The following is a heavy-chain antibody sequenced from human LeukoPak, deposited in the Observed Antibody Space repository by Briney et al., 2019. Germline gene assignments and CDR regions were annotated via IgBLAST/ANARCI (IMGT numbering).Heavy chain of an antibody. Sequence: GGSLRLSCAASGFTLSSYSMNWVRQAPGKGLEWVSSISSSSSYIYYADSVKGRFTISRDNAKNSLYPQMNSLRAEDTAVYYCARDSSSWYNYWGQGTLVTVSS. V-gene: IGHV3-21*01. D-gene: IGHD6-13*01. CDR1: GFTLSSYS. CDR2: ISSSSSYI. CDR3: ARDSSSWYNY. J-gene: IGHJ4*02.